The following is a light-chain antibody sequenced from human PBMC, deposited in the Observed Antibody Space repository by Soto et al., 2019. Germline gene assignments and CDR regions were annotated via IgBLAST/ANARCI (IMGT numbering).Light chain of an antibody. Sequence: QSVLTQPPSVSAAPGQKVTISCSGSSSNIGKNYVSWYQQLPGTAPKLLIYDNNERPSGIPDRFSGSKSGTSNTLGITGLQTGDEADYYCAAWDSDLRAVLFGGGTKLTVL. CDR2: DNN. V-gene: IGLV1-51*01. CDR3: AAWDSDLRAVL. CDR1: SSNIGKNY. J-gene: IGLJ2*01.